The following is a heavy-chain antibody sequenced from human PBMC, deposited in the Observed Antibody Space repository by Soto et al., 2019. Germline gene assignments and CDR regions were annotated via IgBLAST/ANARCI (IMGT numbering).Heavy chain of an antibody. D-gene: IGHD2-15*01. V-gene: IGHV3-33*01. CDR1: GFTFSSYG. J-gene: IGHJ2*01. Sequence: QVQLVESGGGVVQPGRSLRLSCAASGFTFSSYGMHWVRQAPGKGLERVAVIWYDGSNKYYADSVKGRFTISRDNSNNTLYLQMNRLRAEDTAVYYCASAPSYCSGGSCYTAWYCDLWGRGTLVTVSS. CDR2: IWYDGSNK. CDR3: ASAPSYCSGGSCYTAWYCDL.